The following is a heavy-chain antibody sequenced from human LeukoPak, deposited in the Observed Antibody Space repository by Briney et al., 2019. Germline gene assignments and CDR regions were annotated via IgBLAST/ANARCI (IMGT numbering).Heavy chain of an antibody. CDR1: GGSISGYY. V-gene: IGHV4-4*07. J-gene: IGHJ3*02. D-gene: IGHD1-7*01. CDR3: ARLITGTTTAFDI. CDR2: VYTSGST. Sequence: SETPSLTCSVSGGSISGYYWTWIRQPAGKGLEWIGRVYTSGSTHYNPSLKTRLTMSVDTSKNQFSLKLSSVTAADTAVYYCARLITGTTTAFDIWGQGTLVTVSS.